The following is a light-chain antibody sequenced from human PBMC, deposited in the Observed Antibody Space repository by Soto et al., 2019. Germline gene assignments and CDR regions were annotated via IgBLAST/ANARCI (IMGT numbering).Light chain of an antibody. CDR1: QSTSSY. J-gene: IGKJ1*01. CDR3: QQYHSYWT. CDR2: DAS. Sequence: DIQMTQSPSTLSGSVGDRVTITCRASQSTSSYLAWYQQKPGKAPKLLIYDASSLESGVPQRFSGSGSGTEFTLTISSLQTDDFSTYYCQQYHSYWTFGQGTKVDIK. V-gene: IGKV1-5*01.